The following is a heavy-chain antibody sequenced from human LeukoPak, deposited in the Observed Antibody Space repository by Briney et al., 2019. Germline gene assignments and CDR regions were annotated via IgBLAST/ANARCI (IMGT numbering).Heavy chain of an antibody. CDR2: FYYSGST. Sequence: SETLSLTCTVSGGSVSSNRYFWNWIRQPPGKGLQWIGYFYYSGSTNYNPSLESRVTISVYTSNNQFSLKLSSVTAADTALYYCASVMASNGSIDFWGQGTMVTVSS. V-gene: IGHV4-61*01. CDR1: GGSVSSNRYF. CDR3: ASVMASNGSIDF. J-gene: IGHJ3*01. D-gene: IGHD1-26*01.